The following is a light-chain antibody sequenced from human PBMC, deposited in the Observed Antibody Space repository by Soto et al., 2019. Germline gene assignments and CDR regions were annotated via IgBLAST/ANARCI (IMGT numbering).Light chain of an antibody. CDR2: AAS. V-gene: IGKV1-39*01. CDR1: QSISSY. J-gene: IGKJ3*01. Sequence: DIQMTQSPSSLSAFVGDRVTITCRASQSISSYLNWYQQKPGKAPKVLIYAASSLQGGVPSRFSGSASGTDFTLTISSLQPEDFATYYCQQSYSVPFTFGPGTKVDIK. CDR3: QQSYSVPFT.